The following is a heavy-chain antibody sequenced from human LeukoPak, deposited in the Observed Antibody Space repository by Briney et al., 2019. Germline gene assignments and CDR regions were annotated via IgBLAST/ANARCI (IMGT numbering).Heavy chain of an antibody. CDR3: ARAGYTISSYRFDY. CDR1: GGSISSYW. J-gene: IGHJ4*02. CDR2: IYTTGRT. Sequence: SETLSLNCSVSGGSISSYWWSWIRQPAGKGLEFIDRIYTTGRTNYNPSLKSRVSMSVDTSKNKFSLELRSVTAADTAVYFCARAGYTISSYRFDYWGQGALVTVFS. D-gene: IGHD3-16*02. V-gene: IGHV4-4*07.